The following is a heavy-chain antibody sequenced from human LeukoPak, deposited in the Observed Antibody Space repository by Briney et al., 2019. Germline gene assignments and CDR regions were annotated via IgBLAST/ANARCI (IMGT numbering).Heavy chain of an antibody. Sequence: GGSLRLSCAASGFTFDEYAMYWVWQAPGKGLEWVSGISWNSGVTDYADSVKGRFTISRDNAKNSLYLQMNSLRTEDTAFYYCAKGGGSGSYYNGYFDYWGQGTQVTVSS. J-gene: IGHJ4*02. D-gene: IGHD3-10*01. V-gene: IGHV3-9*01. CDR2: ISWNSGVT. CDR1: GFTFDEYA. CDR3: AKGGGSGSYYNGYFDY.